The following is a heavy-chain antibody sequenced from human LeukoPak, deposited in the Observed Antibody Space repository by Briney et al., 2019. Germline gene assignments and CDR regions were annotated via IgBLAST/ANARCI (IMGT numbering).Heavy chain of an antibody. V-gene: IGHV4-30-4*01. Sequence: SETLSLTCTVSGGSISSGDYYWSWIRQPPGKGLEWIGYIYYSGSTYYNPSLKSRVTISVDTSKNQFSLKLTSVTAADTAIYYCARQWDIVATWGRWFDPWGQGILVTVSP. CDR1: GGSISSGDYY. CDR3: ARQWDIVATWGRWFDP. CDR2: IYYSGST. J-gene: IGHJ5*02. D-gene: IGHD5-12*01.